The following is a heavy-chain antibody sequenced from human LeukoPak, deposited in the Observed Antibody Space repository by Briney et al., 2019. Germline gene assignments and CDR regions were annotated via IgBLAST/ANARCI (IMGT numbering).Heavy chain of an antibody. CDR3: ARWQRGYSYGFDAFDI. CDR1: GGTFSSYA. D-gene: IGHD5-18*01. V-gene: IGHV1-69*13. CDR2: IIPIFGTA. J-gene: IGHJ3*02. Sequence: ASVRVSCKASGGTFSSYAISWVRQDPGQGLEWMGGIIPIFGTANYAQKFQGRVTITADESTSTAYMELSSLRSEDTAVYYCARWQRGYSYGFDAFDIWGQGTMVTVSS.